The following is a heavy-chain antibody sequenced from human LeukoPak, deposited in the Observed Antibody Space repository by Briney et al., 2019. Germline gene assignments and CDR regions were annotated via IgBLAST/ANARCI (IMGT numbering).Heavy chain of an antibody. CDR1: GFTFSSFW. V-gene: IGHV3-7*03. Sequence: PGGSLRLSGAASGFTFSSFWMSWVRQAPGKGLEWVANIKKDGSQKYYVDSVEGRFTISRDNAKNSLYLQMGSLRVDDTAVYYCTRVFGGYDVSDYWGQGTLVTVSS. CDR3: TRVFGGYDVSDY. D-gene: IGHD3-3*01. CDR2: IKKDGSQK. J-gene: IGHJ4*02.